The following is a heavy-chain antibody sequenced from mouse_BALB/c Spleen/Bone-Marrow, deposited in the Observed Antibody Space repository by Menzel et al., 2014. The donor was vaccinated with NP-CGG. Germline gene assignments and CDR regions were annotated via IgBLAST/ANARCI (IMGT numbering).Heavy chain of an antibody. V-gene: IGHV1S22*01. CDR2: NYPGSGST. J-gene: IGHJ1*01. Sequence: LQQSGSELVRPGASVKLSCKASSYTFTSYWMHWVKQRPGQGLEWIGNNYPGSGSTNYDEKFKSKATLTVDTSSSTAYMQLSSLTSEDSAVYFCTREDRDWYFEVWGAGTTVTVSS. CDR1: SYTFTSYW. CDR3: TREDRDWYFEV.